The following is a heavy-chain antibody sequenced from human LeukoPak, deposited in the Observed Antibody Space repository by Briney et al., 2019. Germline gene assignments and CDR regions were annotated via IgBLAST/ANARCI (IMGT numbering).Heavy chain of an antibody. V-gene: IGHV3-33*06. CDR3: AKARGSGWHDPWYLDY. J-gene: IGHJ4*02. CDR1: GFTFSNYA. D-gene: IGHD6-19*01. CDR2: IWFDGTNK. Sequence: PGRSLRLSCAASGFTFSNYAMHWVRQAPGTGLELVAVIWFDGTNKYYGDSVRGRFTISRDNSKNRLYLQMNSLRAEDTAVYYCAKARGSGWHDPWYLDYWGQGTLVTVSS.